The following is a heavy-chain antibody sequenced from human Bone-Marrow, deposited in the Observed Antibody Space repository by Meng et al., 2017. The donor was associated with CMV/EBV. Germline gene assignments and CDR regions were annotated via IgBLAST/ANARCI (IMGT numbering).Heavy chain of an antibody. V-gene: IGHV4-39*07. CDR3: ARGWGSTSCYSF. CDR2: VYFNANT. D-gene: IGHD2-2*01. CDR1: GGSISSSSYY. J-gene: IGHJ1*01. Sequence: SETLSLTCTVSGGSISSSSYYWGWIRQPPGKGLEWIGSVYFNANTYYSPSLKSRVTLSVDTSKNQLSLKMSSVTAADTAVYYCARGWGSTSCYSFWGQGTVVTVSS.